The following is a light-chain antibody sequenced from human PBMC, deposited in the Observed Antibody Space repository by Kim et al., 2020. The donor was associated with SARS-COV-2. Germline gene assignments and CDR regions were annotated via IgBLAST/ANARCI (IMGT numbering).Light chain of an antibody. CDR2: DVT. J-gene: IGLJ2*01. Sequence: GQSVTLSCTGSSSDIAIYDYVSWYQQYPGKAPKLIIYDVTKRPSGVPDRFSGSKSANTASLTVSGLQAEDEADYYCSSYAGSNNGVFGGGTQLTVL. CDR3: SSYAGSNNGV. CDR1: SSDIAIYDY. V-gene: IGLV2-8*01.